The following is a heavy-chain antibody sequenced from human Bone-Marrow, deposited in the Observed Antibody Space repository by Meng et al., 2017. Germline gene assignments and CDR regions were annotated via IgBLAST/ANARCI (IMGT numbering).Heavy chain of an antibody. CDR1: GGSISSGGYY. Sequence: QVQLQASGPGMVKPSQTLSLTCTVSGGSISSGGYYWSWIRQHPGKGLEWIGYIYYSGSTYYNPSLKSRVIISVDTSKNQFSLRLNSVTAADTAVYYCASLYGDSSVWYLDLWGRGTLVTVSS. CDR2: IYYSGST. CDR3: ASLYGDSSVWYLDL. V-gene: IGHV4-31*03. D-gene: IGHD4-17*01. J-gene: IGHJ2*01.